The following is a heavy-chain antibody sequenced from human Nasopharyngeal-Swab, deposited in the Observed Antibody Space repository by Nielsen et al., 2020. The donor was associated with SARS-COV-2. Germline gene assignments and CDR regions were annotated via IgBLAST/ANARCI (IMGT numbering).Heavy chain of an antibody. D-gene: IGHD2-15*01. CDR2: VRSKANNYAT. V-gene: IGHV3-73*01. J-gene: IGHJ4*02. Sequence: GGSLRLSWAASGFTFSDSAVHWVRQASGKGLEWVGRVRSKANNYATAYAASVKGRFTISRDDSKNTAYLQMNSLKTEDTAVYYCTRCGGSCYAGRDYWGQGTLVTVSS. CDR3: TRCGGSCYAGRDY. CDR1: GFTFSDSA.